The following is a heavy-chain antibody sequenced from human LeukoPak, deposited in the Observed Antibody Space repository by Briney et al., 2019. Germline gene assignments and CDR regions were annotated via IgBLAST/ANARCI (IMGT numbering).Heavy chain of an antibody. V-gene: IGHV4-59*01. J-gene: IGHJ3*02. D-gene: IGHD2/OR15-2a*01. CDR1: GGSISSDH. CDR2: IYYSGST. CDR3: ARKNDFDI. Sequence: SETLSLACTVSGGSISSDHWNWIRQPPGKGLEWIGCIYYSGSTYYNPSLKSRVTISVDMSKSQFSLRLTSVTAADTAVYYCARKNDFDIWGQGTLVTVSS.